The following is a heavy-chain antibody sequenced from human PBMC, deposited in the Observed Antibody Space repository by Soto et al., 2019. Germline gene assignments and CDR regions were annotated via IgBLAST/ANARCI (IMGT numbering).Heavy chain of an antibody. Sequence: ASVKVSCKASGYTFTGYYMHWVRQAPGQGLEWMGWINPNSGGTNYAQKFQGRVTMTRDTSISTAYMELSRLRSDDTAVYYCARGEQWLVRFDWFDPWGQGTLVTVSS. CDR1: GYTFTGYY. J-gene: IGHJ5*02. CDR3: ARGEQWLVRFDWFDP. D-gene: IGHD6-19*01. V-gene: IGHV1-2*02. CDR2: INPNSGGT.